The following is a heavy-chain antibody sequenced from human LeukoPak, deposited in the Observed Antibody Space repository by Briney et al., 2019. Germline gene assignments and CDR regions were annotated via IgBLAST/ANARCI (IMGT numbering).Heavy chain of an antibody. CDR2: INPNSGGT. D-gene: IGHD6-19*01. Sequence: ASVKVSCKASGYTFTGYYMHWVRQAPGQGLEWMGWINPNSGGTNYAQKFEGRVTMTRNTSISTAYMGLSRLRSDDTAVYYCARGSLLSDSSGWNDDYWGQGTLGTVSS. V-gene: IGHV1-2*02. CDR3: ARGSLLSDSSGWNDDY. CDR1: GYTFTGYY. J-gene: IGHJ4*02.